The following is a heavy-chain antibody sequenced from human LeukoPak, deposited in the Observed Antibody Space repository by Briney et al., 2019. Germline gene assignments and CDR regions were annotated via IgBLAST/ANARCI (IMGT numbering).Heavy chain of an antibody. V-gene: IGHV4-39*07. J-gene: IGHJ4*02. CDR1: GGSISSSSYY. Sequence: SETLSLTCTVSGGSISSSSYYWGWIRQPPGKGLEWIGSIYYSGSTYYNPSLKNRVIISVDTSKTQFSLKLSSVTAADTAVYYCARDARENDFWSGYYTGIVFDYWGQGTLVTVSS. CDR3: ARDARENDFWSGYYTGIVFDY. D-gene: IGHD3-3*01. CDR2: IYYSGST.